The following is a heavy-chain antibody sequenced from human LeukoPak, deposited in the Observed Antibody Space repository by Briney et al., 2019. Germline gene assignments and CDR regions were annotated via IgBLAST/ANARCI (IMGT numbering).Heavy chain of an antibody. CDR1: GGSVSSGSYY. CDR3: ARDPSVVVAATPRCYYYYYGMDV. J-gene: IGHJ6*04. Sequence: PSETLSLTCTVSGGSVSSGSYYWSWIRQPPGKGLEWIGYIYYSGSTNYNPSLKSRVTISVDTSKNQFSLKLSSVTAADTAVYYCARDPSVVVAATPRCYYYYYGMDVWGKGTTVTVSS. V-gene: IGHV4-61*01. D-gene: IGHD2-15*01. CDR2: IYYSGST.